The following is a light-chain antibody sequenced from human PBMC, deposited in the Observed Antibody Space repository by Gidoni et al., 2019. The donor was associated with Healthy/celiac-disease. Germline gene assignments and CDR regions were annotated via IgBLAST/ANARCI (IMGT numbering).Light chain of an antibody. CDR1: QSISSS. Sequence: DIQMTPSPSSLSASVGDRVTITCRASQSISSSLNWYQQKPGKAPKLLIYAASSVQSGVPSRFSGSGSGTDFTLTISSLQPEDFATYYCQQSYSTPPTFGGGTKVEIK. CDR2: AAS. V-gene: IGKV1-39*01. CDR3: QQSYSTPPT. J-gene: IGKJ4*01.